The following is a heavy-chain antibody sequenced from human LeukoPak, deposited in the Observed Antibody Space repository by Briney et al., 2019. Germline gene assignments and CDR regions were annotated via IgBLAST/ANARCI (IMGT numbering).Heavy chain of an antibody. J-gene: IGHJ5*02. CDR3: ARGRDPYDYVWGSYRYWFDP. V-gene: IGHV1-69*05. D-gene: IGHD3-16*02. CDR1: GGTFSSYA. CDR2: IIPIFGTA. Sequence: GASVKVSCKASGGTFSSYAISWVRQAPGQGLEWMGRIIPIFGTANYAQKFQGRVTITTDESTSTAYMELSSLRSEDTAVYYCARGRDPYDYVWGSYRYWFDPWGQGTLVTASS.